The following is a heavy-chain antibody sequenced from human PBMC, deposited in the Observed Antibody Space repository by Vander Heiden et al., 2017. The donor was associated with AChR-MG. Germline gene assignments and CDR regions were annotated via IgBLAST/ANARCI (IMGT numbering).Heavy chain of an antibody. CDR2: ISSSSSYI. V-gene: IGHV3-21*01. CDR3: ARDNSDYYYGMDV. Sequence: EVQLVASGGGLVKPGGSLRLSCAASGFTFSSYSMNWVRQAQGKGLGWVSSISSSSSYIYYADSVKGRFTISRDNAKNSLYLQMNSLRAEDTAVYYCARDNSDYYYGMDVWGQGTTVTVSS. D-gene: IGHD4-4*01. J-gene: IGHJ6*01. CDR1: GFTFSSYS.